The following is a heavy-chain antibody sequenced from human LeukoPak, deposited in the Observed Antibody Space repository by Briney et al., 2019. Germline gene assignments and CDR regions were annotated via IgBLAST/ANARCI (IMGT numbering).Heavy chain of an antibody. Sequence: ASVKVSCKASGYTFTSYYMHWVRQAPGQGLEWMGWINPNSGGTNYAQKFQGRVTMTRDTSISTAYMELSRLRSDDTAVYYCARGVSGSYLLGFDYWGQGTLVTVSS. D-gene: IGHD1-26*01. V-gene: IGHV1-2*02. CDR3: ARGVSGSYLLGFDY. CDR2: INPNSGGT. CDR1: GYTFTSYY. J-gene: IGHJ4*02.